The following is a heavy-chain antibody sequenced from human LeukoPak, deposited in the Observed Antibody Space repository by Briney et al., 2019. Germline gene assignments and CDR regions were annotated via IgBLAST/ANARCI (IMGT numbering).Heavy chain of an antibody. CDR1: GFTFSSYA. CDR3: AKDGYNFLDY. V-gene: IGHV3-23*01. J-gene: IGHJ4*02. Sequence: AGGSRRLSCAASGFTFSSYAMSWVRQAPGKGLEWISGISGSGGSTYYADSVKGRFTISRDNSKNTLYLQMNSLRAEDTAVYYCAKDGYNFLDYWGQGTLVTVSS. D-gene: IGHD5-24*01. CDR2: ISGSGGST.